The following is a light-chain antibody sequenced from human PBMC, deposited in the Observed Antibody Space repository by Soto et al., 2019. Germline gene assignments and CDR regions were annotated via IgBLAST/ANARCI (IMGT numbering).Light chain of an antibody. CDR3: QTWGTGMQVV. CDR2: VDSDGTH. Sequence: QPVLTQSPSASASLGASVKLTCTLSSGHSSYAIAWHQQQPQKGPRFLMKVDSDGTHNKGDGIPDRFSGSSAGTERYLTISSLQSEDEADYYCQTWGTGMQVVFGGGTKLTVL. V-gene: IGLV4-69*01. CDR1: SGHSSYA. J-gene: IGLJ2*01.